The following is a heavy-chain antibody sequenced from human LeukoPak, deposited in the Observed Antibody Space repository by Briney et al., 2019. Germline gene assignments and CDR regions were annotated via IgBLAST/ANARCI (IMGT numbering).Heavy chain of an antibody. Sequence: ASAKVSCKASGYAFTSYYMHWVRQAPGQGLEWMGIINPSGGSTSYAQKFQGRVTMTRDTSTSTVYMELSSLRSEDTAVYYCARVGLKWELPFDYWGQGTLVTVSS. CDR1: GYAFTSYY. J-gene: IGHJ4*02. CDR3: ARVGLKWELPFDY. CDR2: INPSGGST. D-gene: IGHD1-26*01. V-gene: IGHV1-46*01.